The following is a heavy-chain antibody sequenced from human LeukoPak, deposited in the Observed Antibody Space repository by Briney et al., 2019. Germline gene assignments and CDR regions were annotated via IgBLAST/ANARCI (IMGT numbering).Heavy chain of an antibody. D-gene: IGHD3-22*01. V-gene: IGHV1-69*13. J-gene: IGHJ6*02. CDR3: ARAGYYDSSGYYLHPFYGMDV. CDR1: GGTFSSYA. CDR2: IIPIFGTA. Sequence: SVKVSCKASGGTFSSYAISWVRQAPGQGLEWMGGIIPIFGTANYAQKFQGRVTITADESTSTAYMELSSLRSEDTAVYYCARAGYYDSSGYYLHPFYGMDVWGQGTTVTVSS.